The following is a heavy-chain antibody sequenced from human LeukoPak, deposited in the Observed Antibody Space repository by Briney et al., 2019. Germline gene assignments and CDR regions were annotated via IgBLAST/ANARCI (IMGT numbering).Heavy chain of an antibody. D-gene: IGHD3-10*01. Sequence: PSETLSLTCTVSGGSISSNNYYWGWIRQPPGKGLEWIGSLYHTGSAYYNPSLKSRVTISVDTSKNQFSLKLSSVTAADTAVYYCARLYYYGSGSYFFDYWGQGTLVTVSS. CDR3: ARLYYYGSGSYFFDY. J-gene: IGHJ4*02. CDR1: GGSISSNNYY. CDR2: LYHTGSA. V-gene: IGHV4-39*07.